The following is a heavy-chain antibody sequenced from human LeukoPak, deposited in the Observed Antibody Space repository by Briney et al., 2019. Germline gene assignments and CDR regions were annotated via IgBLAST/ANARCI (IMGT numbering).Heavy chain of an antibody. Sequence: IPSETLSLTCAVYGGSFRGYYWSWIRQPPGKGLEWIGEINHSGSTNYNPSLKSRVTISVDTSKNQFSLKLSSVTAADTAVYYCARGHYSSLVYWGQGTLVTVSS. D-gene: IGHD6-6*01. CDR3: ARGHYSSLVY. V-gene: IGHV4-34*01. CDR1: GGSFRGYY. J-gene: IGHJ4*02. CDR2: INHSGST.